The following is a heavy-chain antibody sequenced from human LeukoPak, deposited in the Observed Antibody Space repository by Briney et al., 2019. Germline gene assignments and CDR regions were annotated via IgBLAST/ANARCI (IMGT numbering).Heavy chain of an antibody. CDR1: GLTVSGIY. V-gene: IGHV3-53*01. D-gene: IGHD3-16*01. CDR2: IFAGGST. Sequence: GGSLRLSCATSGLTVSGIYMSWVRQAPGKGPEWVSVIFAGGSTYYTDSVKGRFSISRDDSWNTVYLQMNSLRAEDTAVYYCARDRGRFDWGTSYLDYWGQGTLATVSS. J-gene: IGHJ4*02. CDR3: ARDRGRFDWGTSYLDY.